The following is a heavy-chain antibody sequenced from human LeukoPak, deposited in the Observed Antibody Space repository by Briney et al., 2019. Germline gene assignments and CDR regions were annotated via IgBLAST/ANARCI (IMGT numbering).Heavy chain of an antibody. Sequence: PSETLSLTCAVYGGSFSGYYWSCIRQPPGKGLEWIGEINHSGSTNYNPSLKSRVTISVDTSKNQFSLKLSSVTAADTAVYYCARVSGSGSYYPDDYWGQGTLVTVSS. V-gene: IGHV4-34*01. D-gene: IGHD3-10*01. CDR1: GGSFSGYY. CDR3: ARVSGSGSYYPDDY. J-gene: IGHJ4*02. CDR2: INHSGST.